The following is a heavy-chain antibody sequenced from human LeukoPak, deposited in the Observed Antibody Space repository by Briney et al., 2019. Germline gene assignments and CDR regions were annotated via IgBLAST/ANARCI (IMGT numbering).Heavy chain of an antibody. CDR2: LSGSGDTT. J-gene: IGHJ4*02. CDR1: GFTFSSYA. D-gene: IGHD2-8*01. CDR3: AKDFGDCSNGVCYGKPFDY. V-gene: IGHV3-23*01. Sequence: PGGSLRLSCAASGFTFSSYAMSWVRQAPGKGLERVSGLSGSGDTTYYADSVKGRFTISRDNSKNTLYLQMNSLRAEDTAVYYCAKDFGDCSNGVCYGKPFDYWGQGTLVTVSS.